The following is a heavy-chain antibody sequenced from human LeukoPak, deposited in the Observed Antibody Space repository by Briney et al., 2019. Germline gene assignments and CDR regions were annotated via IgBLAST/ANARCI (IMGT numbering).Heavy chain of an antibody. CDR2: IYYSGST. CDR1: GDSVSSGDYY. D-gene: IGHD6-13*01. J-gene: IGHJ4*02. CDR3: ARLFRAAAAGYFDY. V-gene: IGHV4-30-4*01. Sequence: SETLSLTCAVSGDSVSSGDYYWSWIRQPPGKGLEWIGYIYYSGSTYYNPSLKSRVTISVDTSKNQFSLKLSSVTAADTAVYYCARLFRAAAAGYFDYWGQGTLVTVSS.